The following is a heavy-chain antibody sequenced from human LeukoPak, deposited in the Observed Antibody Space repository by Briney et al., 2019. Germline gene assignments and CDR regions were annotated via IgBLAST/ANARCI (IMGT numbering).Heavy chain of an antibody. CDR3: TRLNYYDTSGFSFKDQIFDI. CDR2: IKPNTYAT. V-gene: IGHV3-73*01. D-gene: IGHD3-22*01. J-gene: IGHJ3*02. CDR1: GFSFSGTA. Sequence: GGSLRLSCAASGFSFSGTAMHWVRQASGKGLEWVGRIKPNTYATAYTASVKGRLTISRDDSKNTAYLQMNSLKTEDTAVYYCTRLNYYDTSGFSFKDQIFDIWGQGTMVTVSS.